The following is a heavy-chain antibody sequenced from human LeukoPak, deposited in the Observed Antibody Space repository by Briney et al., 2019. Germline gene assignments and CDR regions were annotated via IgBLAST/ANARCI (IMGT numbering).Heavy chain of an antibody. CDR1: GFTFSNYA. CDR2: ISGSGGNT. J-gene: IGHJ4*02. V-gene: IGHV3-23*01. CDR3: AKVQEMDTILPPFHY. Sequence: PGGSLRLSCAASGFTFSNYAMSWVRQVPGKGLEWVSAISGSGGNTFYADSVEGRFTISRDNSKNTLYLQANSLRAADTAIYYCAKVQEMDTILPPFHYWGQGTLVTVSS. D-gene: IGHD5-24*01.